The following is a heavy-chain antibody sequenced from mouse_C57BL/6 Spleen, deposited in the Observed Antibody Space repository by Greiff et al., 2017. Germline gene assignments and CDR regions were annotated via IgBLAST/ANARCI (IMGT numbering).Heavy chain of an antibody. J-gene: IGHJ2*01. CDR1: GYTFTDYY. CDR3: AREVTTYGDYCDY. D-gene: IGHD2-2*01. Sequence: EVQLQPSGPELVKPGASVKISCKASGYTFTDYYMIWVKQSHGKSLEWIGDINPNNGGTRYNQTFQGKATFTVDKSSSTAYMELRSLTSEDSSGYYSAREVTTYGDYCDYGGQGTTRTVSS. V-gene: IGHV1-26*01. CDR2: INPNNGGT.